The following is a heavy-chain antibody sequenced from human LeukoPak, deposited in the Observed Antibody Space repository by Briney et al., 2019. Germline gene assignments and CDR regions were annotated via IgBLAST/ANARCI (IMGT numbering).Heavy chain of an antibody. D-gene: IGHD1-26*01. J-gene: IGHJ5*02. Sequence: PSETLSLTCTVSGGSISSYYWSWIRQPPGKGLEWIGEINHSGSTNYNPSLKSRVTISVDTSKNQFSLKLSSVTAADTAVYYCAPRVGWFDPWGQGTLVTVSS. CDR3: APRVGWFDP. CDR2: INHSGST. V-gene: IGHV4-34*01. CDR1: GGSISSYY.